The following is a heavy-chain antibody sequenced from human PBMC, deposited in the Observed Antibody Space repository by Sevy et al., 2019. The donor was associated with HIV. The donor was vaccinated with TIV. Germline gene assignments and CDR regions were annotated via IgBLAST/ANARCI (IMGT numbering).Heavy chain of an antibody. CDR3: ATLAWRQFAYGMDV. CDR1: GFTFSSYG. Sequence: GGSLRLSCAASGFTFSSYGMHWVRQAPGKGLEWVAVISYDGSNKYYADSVKGRFTISRDNSKNTLYLQMNSLRAEDTAVYYCATLAWRQFAYGMDVWGQGTTVTVSS. D-gene: IGHD3-16*01. V-gene: IGHV3-30*03. CDR2: ISYDGSNK. J-gene: IGHJ6*02.